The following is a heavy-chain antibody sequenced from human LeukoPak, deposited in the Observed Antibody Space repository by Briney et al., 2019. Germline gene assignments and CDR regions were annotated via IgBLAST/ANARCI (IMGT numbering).Heavy chain of an antibody. J-gene: IGHJ4*02. D-gene: IGHD3-10*01. V-gene: IGHV1-2*02. CDR3: ARDGPAQMVDLDY. Sequence: ASVKVSCKASGYTFSGTGWYLYWLRQAPGQGLECMGWIHPNNGDTAYAQKFEGRVAMTRDTSISTAYMELRRLRPDDTAVYFCARDGPAQMVDLDYWGQGTLVTVS. CDR1: GYTFSGTGWY. CDR2: IHPNNGDT.